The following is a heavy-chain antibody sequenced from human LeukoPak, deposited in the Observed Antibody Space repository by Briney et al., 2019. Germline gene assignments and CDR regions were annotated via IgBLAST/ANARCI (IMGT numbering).Heavy chain of an antibody. Sequence: GASVKVSCKASGYTFTSYGISWVRQAPGQGLEWMGWISAYNGNTNYAQKLQGRVTMTTDTSTSTAYMELRSLRSDDTAVYYCARDLRLAPPYYGSGSRDVFDYWGQGTLVTVSS. J-gene: IGHJ4*02. CDR1: GYTFTSYG. CDR3: ARDLRLAPPYYGSGSRDVFDY. V-gene: IGHV1-18*01. D-gene: IGHD3-10*01. CDR2: ISAYNGNT.